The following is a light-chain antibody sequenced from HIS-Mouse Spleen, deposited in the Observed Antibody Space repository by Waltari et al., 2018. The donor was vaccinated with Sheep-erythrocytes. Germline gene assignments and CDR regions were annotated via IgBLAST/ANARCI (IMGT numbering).Light chain of an antibody. J-gene: IGLJ2*01. Sequence: SYELTQPPSVSVSPGQTASITCSGDKLGDKYACWYRQKPGQSPVLVIYQDSKRPSGIPERFSGANSGNTATLTISGTQAMDDADYYCQAWDSSTAVFGGGTKLTVL. CDR1: KLGDKY. CDR3: QAWDSSTAV. V-gene: IGLV3-1*01. CDR2: QDS.